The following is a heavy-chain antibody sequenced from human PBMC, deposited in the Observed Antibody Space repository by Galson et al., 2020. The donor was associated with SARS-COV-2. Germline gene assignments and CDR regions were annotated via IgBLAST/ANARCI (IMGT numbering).Heavy chain of an antibody. Sequence: SQTLSLTCTVSGGSISSYYWSWIRQPPGKGLEWIGYIYYSGSTNYNPSLKSRVTISVDTSKNQFSLKLSSVTAADTAVYYCARSMPITIFGVVIIGSYDYWGQGTLVTVSS. CDR1: GGSISSYY. D-gene: IGHD3-3*01. V-gene: IGHV4-59*01. J-gene: IGHJ4*02. CDR2: IYYSGST. CDR3: ARSMPITIFGVVIIGSYDY.